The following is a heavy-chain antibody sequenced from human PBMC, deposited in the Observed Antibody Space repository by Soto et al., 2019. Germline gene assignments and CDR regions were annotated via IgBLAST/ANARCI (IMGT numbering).Heavy chain of an antibody. V-gene: IGHV4-34*01. J-gene: IGHJ6*01. CDR3: ATTSYGSGSRQGMHV. Sequence: QVQLQQWGAGLLKPSATLSLTCAVSGGSFSGYYWSWIRQPPGQGLVWIVEINHGGSTNYNPSLKSRVARSVDTSKNQFSLKLSSVTAADTAEYDCATTSYGSGSRQGMHVWGQGTTVTVSS. CDR2: INHGGST. D-gene: IGHD3-10*01. CDR1: GGSFSGYY.